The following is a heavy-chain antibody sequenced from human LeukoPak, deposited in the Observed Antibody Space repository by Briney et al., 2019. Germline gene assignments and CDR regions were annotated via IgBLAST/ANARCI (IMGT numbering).Heavy chain of an antibody. D-gene: IGHD4-17*01. CDR1: GYTFTSYG. Sequence: ASAKVSCKASGYTFTSYGISWVRQAPGQGLEWLGGIMPLFGTAGYAQKFQGRVTITKDESTRTVYLELTSLTSDDTAVYYCARDVHGDYGSGWFDPWGQGTLVSVSS. CDR3: ARDVHGDYGSGWFDP. CDR2: IMPLFGTA. J-gene: IGHJ5*02. V-gene: IGHV1-69*05.